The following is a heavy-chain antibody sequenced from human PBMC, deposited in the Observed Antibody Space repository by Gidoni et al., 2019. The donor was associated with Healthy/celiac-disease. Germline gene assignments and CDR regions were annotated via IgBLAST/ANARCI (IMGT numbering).Heavy chain of an antibody. CDR2: ISYDGSNK. CDR3: EKEFGRGDYVFDY. Sequence: QVQLVESGGGVVQPGRSLRLSCAASGFTFSSSGMHWVRQAPGKGLEWVAGISYDGSNKYYADSVKGRFTISRDNSKNTLYLQMNSLRAEDTDVYYCEKEFGRGDYVFDYWGQGTLVTVSS. D-gene: IGHD4-17*01. V-gene: IGHV3-30*18. CDR1: GFTFSSSG. J-gene: IGHJ4*02.